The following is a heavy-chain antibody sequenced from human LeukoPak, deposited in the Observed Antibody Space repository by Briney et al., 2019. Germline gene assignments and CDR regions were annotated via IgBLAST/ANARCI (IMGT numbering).Heavy chain of an antibody. CDR1: GYSFTTYW. CDR2: FYPGDSDT. D-gene: IGHD3-22*01. Sequence: LGGSLKISCKGSGYSFTTYWIGWVRQMPGRGLEWMGIFYPGDSDTRYSPSFQGQVTISADKSISTAYLQWSSLKASDTAMYYCARQFRDSSGYYSYYFDYWGQGTLVTVSS. J-gene: IGHJ4*02. CDR3: ARQFRDSSGYYSYYFDY. V-gene: IGHV5-51*01.